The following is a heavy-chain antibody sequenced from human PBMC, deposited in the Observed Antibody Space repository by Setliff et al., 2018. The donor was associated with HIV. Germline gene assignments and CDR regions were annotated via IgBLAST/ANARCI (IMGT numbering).Heavy chain of an antibody. J-gene: IGHJ5*02. V-gene: IGHV1-24*01. Sequence: ASVKVSCKVSGYSLTDLSIHWVRQAPGKGLEWMGGFDPEDGETVYAQKLQGRVTMTEDTSTDTAYMELSSLRSEDTAMYFCAGVPGGGGNWFDPWGQGTLVTVSS. D-gene: IGHD2-15*01. CDR1: GYSLTDLS. CDR2: FDPEDGET. CDR3: AGVPGGGGNWFDP.